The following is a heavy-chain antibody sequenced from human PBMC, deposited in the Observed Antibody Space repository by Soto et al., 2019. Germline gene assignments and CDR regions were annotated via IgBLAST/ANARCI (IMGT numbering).Heavy chain of an antibody. D-gene: IGHD3-10*01. CDR3: ARWGAMVRGVIKSPRPYYYYGMDV. Sequence: SVKVSCKASGYTFTGYYMHWVRQAPGQGLEWMGWINPNSGGTNYAQKFQGRVTMTRDTSISTAYMEPSRLRSDDTAVYYCARWGAMVRGVIKSPRPYYYYGMDVWGQGTTVTVSS. V-gene: IGHV1-2*02. J-gene: IGHJ6*02. CDR2: INPNSGGT. CDR1: GYTFTGYY.